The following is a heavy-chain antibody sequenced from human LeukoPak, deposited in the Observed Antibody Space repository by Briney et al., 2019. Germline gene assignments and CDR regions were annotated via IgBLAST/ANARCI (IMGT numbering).Heavy chain of an antibody. CDR3: AKSYRGDSSGYYPDDLFDY. D-gene: IGHD3-22*01. CDR1: GGSIRRSYYY. J-gene: IGHJ4*02. CDR2: IYYSGST. Sequence: SETLSLTCTLSGGSIRRSYYYWGWIRQPPGKGLEWIGSIYYSGSTLYNPSLKSRVTISVDTSKNQFSLRLTSVTAADTAVYYCAKSYRGDSSGYYPDDLFDYWGQGTLVTVSS. V-gene: IGHV4-39*01.